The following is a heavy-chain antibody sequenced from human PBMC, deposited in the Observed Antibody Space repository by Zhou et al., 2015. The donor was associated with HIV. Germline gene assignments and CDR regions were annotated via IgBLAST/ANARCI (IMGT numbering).Heavy chain of an antibody. Sequence: QVQLVQSGAEVKKPGSSVKVSCKASGGTFSSYAISWVRQAPGQGLEWMGGIIPIFGTANYAQKFQGRVTITADESTSTAYMELSSLRSEDTAVYYCARGKVDTVMVTEYYFDYWAREPWSPSPQ. CDR3: ARGKVDTVMVTEYYFDY. V-gene: IGHV1-69*01. D-gene: IGHD5-18*01. CDR2: IIPIFGTA. J-gene: IGHJ4*02. CDR1: GGTFSSYA.